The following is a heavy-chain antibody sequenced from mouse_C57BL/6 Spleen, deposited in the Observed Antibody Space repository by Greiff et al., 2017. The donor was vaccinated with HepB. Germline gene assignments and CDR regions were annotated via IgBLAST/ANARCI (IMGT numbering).Heavy chain of an antibody. CDR3: ARQDDYGAMDY. CDR2: ISSGGSYT. D-gene: IGHD2-4*01. J-gene: IGHJ4*01. CDR1: GFTFSSYG. Sequence: EVNVVESGGDLVKPGGSLKLSCAASGFTFSSYGMSWVRQTPDKRLEWVATISSGGSYTYYPDSVKGRFTISRDNAKNTLYLQMSSLKSEDTAMYYCARQDDYGAMDYWGQGTSVTVSS. V-gene: IGHV5-6*01.